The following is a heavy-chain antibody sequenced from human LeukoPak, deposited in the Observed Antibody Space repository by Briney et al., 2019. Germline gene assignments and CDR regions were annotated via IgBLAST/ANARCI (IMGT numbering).Heavy chain of an antibody. CDR2: IIPVFGTA. Sequence: SVKVSCKASGGTFSSYAISWVRQAPGQGLEWMGRIIPVFGTANYAQKFQGRVTITTDESTSTAYMELSSLRSEDTAVYYCARDGLGLPNWFDPWGQGTLVTVSS. V-gene: IGHV1-69*05. CDR1: GGTFSSYA. CDR3: ARDGLGLPNWFDP. J-gene: IGHJ5*02. D-gene: IGHD1-7*01.